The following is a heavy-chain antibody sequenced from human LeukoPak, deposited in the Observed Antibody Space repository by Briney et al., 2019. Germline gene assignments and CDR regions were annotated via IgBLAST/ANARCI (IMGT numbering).Heavy chain of an antibody. CDR1: GYTFTSYG. CDR2: INPNSGGT. V-gene: IGHV1-2*02. J-gene: IGHJ4*02. Sequence: ASVKVSCKASGYTFTSYGISWVRQAPGQGLEWMGWINPNSGGTNYAQKFQGRVTMTRDTSISTAYMELSRLRSDDTAVYYCARRIDWDNYWGQGTLVTVSS. CDR3: ARRIDWDNY. D-gene: IGHD3-9*01.